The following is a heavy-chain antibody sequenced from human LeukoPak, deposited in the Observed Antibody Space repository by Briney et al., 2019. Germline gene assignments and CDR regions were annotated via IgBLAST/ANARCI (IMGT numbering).Heavy chain of an antibody. V-gene: IGHV3-23*01. D-gene: IGHD6-19*01. CDR1: GFTFSSYT. Sequence: GGSLRLSCAASGFTFSSYTMHWVRQAPGKGLEWVSAISGSGGSTYYADSVKGRFTISRDNSKNTLYLQMNSLRAEDTAVYYCAKDYRGIAVAGYLDYWGQGTLVTVSS. CDR3: AKDYRGIAVAGYLDY. CDR2: ISGSGGST. J-gene: IGHJ4*02.